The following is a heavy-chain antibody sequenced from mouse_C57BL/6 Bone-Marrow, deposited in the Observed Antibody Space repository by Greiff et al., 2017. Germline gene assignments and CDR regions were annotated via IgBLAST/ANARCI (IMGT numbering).Heavy chain of an antibody. Sequence: QVQLQQSGAELARPGASVKLSCKASGYTFTSYGISWVKQRPGQGLEWIGEIYPRSGNTSYNEKFKGKATLTADKSSSTAYMALRSLTSEASAVYFCARDYYGRSYDWYFDVWGTGTTVTVSS. CDR1: GYTFTSYG. CDR2: IYPRSGNT. J-gene: IGHJ1*03. CDR3: ARDYYGRSYDWYFDV. V-gene: IGHV1-81*01. D-gene: IGHD1-1*01.